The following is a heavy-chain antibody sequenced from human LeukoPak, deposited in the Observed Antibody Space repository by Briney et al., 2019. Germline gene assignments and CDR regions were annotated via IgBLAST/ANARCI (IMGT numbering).Heavy chain of an antibody. CDR2: ISGSGGST. Sequence: GGSLRLSWAASGFSFSSYAMSWVRQAPGKGLEWVSVISGSGGSTYYANSVKGRFTISRDNSKNTLYLQMNSLRAEDTAVYYCAKQVGQLWLPSDYWGQGTLVTVSS. CDR1: GFSFSSYA. J-gene: IGHJ4*02. CDR3: AKQVGQLWLPSDY. V-gene: IGHV3-23*01. D-gene: IGHD5-18*01.